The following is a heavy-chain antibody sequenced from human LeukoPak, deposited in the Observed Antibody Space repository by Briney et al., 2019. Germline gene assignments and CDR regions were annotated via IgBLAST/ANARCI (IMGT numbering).Heavy chain of an antibody. CDR2: IYHSGST. CDR1: GGSISSSNW. CDR3: ARSRLSSGYRTPGAFDI. Sequence: PSGTLSLTCAVSGGSISSSNWWSWVRQPPGKGLEWIGEIYHSGSTNYNPSLKSRVTISVDKSKNQFSLKLSSVTAADTAVYYCARSRLSSGYRTPGAFDIWGQGTMVTVSS. D-gene: IGHD3-22*01. V-gene: IGHV4-4*02. J-gene: IGHJ3*02.